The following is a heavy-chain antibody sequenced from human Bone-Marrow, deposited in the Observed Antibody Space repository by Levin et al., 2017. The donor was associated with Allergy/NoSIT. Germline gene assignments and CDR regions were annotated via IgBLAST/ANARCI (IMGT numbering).Heavy chain of an antibody. CDR1: GFTFSSYS. J-gene: IGHJ5*02. V-gene: IGHV3-21*01. Sequence: ETLSLTCAASGFTFSSYSMNWVRQAPGKGLEWVSSISSSSSYIYYADSVKGRFTISRDNAKNSLYLQMNSLRAEDTAVYYCARGGGISRDIAVAGISSWGQGTLVTVSS. CDR3: ARGGGISRDIAVAGISS. CDR2: ISSSSSYI. D-gene: IGHD6-19*01.